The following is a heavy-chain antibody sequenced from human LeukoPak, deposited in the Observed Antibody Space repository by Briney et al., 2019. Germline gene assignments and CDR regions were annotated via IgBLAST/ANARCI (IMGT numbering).Heavy chain of an antibody. J-gene: IGHJ4*02. V-gene: IGHV3-20*04. D-gene: IGHD6-13*01. CDR3: ARETSTVIAAPGY. CDR1: GFIFDDYG. Sequence: GGSLRLSCAASGFIFDDYGMSWVRQAPGKGLQWVSGINWNGGSTGYADSVKGRFTISRDNAKNSLYVQMNSLRAEDTAFYYCARETSTVIAAPGYWGQGTLVTVSS. CDR2: INWNGGST.